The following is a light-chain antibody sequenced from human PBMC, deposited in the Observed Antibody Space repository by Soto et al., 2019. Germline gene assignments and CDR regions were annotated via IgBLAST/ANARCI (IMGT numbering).Light chain of an antibody. J-gene: IGKJ1*01. CDR3: HQYNNLWT. V-gene: IGKV3-15*01. CDR1: QSVSSR. Sequence: EIVMTQSPATLSVSPGERVTLSCRASQSVSSRLAWYQQKPGQSPRLLIYGASTRATGIPARFSGSGSGTEFTLTINSLQSEDFGVYYCHQYNNLWTFGQGTKVDIK. CDR2: GAS.